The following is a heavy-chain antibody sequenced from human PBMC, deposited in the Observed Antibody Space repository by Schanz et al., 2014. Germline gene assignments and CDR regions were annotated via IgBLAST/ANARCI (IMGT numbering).Heavy chain of an antibody. CDR3: ARAARRTRVVPLYFDY. J-gene: IGHJ4*02. CDR1: GGSFSSNY. V-gene: IGHV4-34*02. Sequence: QVQLQQWGAGLLKPSETLSLTCAVYGGSFSSNYWSWIRQPPGKGLEWIAEINHGGSTNYNPSLKSRITISVHTSKNQFSLNLRSVTAADTAVYYCARAARRTRVVPLYFDYWGQGTLVTVSS. CDR2: INHGGST. D-gene: IGHD2-2*01.